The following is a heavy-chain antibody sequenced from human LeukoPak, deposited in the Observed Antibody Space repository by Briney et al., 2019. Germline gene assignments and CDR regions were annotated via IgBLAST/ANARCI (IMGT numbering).Heavy chain of an antibody. CDR2: ISGSGGST. Sequence: QAGGSLRLSCAASGFTFSSYAMSWVRQAPGKGLEWVSAISGSGGSTYYADSVKGRFTISRDNSKNTLYLQMNSLRAEDTAVYYCAKVGLYDYVWGSPGGPDYWGQGTLVTVSS. D-gene: IGHD3-16*01. V-gene: IGHV3-23*01. CDR3: AKVGLYDYVWGSPGGPDY. J-gene: IGHJ4*02. CDR1: GFTFSSYA.